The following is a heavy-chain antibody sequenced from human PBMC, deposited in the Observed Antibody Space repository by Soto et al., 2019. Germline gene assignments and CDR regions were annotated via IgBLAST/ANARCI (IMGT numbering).Heavy chain of an antibody. CDR3: ARGVPSIAAPYYFDY. CDR1: GGTFSSYA. D-gene: IGHD6-6*01. CDR2: IIPIFGTA. J-gene: IGHJ4*02. V-gene: IGHV1-69*13. Sequence: SVKVSCKASGGTFSSYAISWVRQAPGQGLEWMGGIIPIFGTANYAQKFQGRVTITADESTSTAYMELSSLRSEDTAVYYCARGVPSIAAPYYFDYWGQGTLVTVSS.